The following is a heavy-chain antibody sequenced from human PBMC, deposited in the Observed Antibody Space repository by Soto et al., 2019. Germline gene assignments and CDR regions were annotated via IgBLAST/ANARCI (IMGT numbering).Heavy chain of an antibody. CDR1: GFTFGDSY. CDR2: ISPGSRYP. J-gene: IGHJ4*02. CDR3: VPGAGGGLFDT. D-gene: IGHD2-8*02. Sequence: PGGSLRLSCAGSGFTFGDSYMSWIRQAPGKGLEWLSYISPGSRYPAYADSVKGRFTISRDNAKRSLYLQMMSLTAEDTAIYYCVPGAGGGLFDTWGQGTMVTVSS. V-gene: IGHV3-11*06.